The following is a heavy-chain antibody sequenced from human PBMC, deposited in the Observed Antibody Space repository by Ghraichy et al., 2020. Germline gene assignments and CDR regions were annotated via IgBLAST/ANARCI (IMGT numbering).Heavy chain of an antibody. D-gene: IGHD4-17*01. CDR2: ISSNGLFI. Sequence: GESLNISCEASGFTFRSYSMHWVRQAPGKGLEWVSLISSNGLFIYYAYSVEGRFTISRDNAKNSVYLQMNSLRADDTAVYYCTREESVGDRGDFPPGYWGQGTLVSVSS. V-gene: IGHV3-21*01. J-gene: IGHJ4*02. CDR3: TREESVGDRGDFPPGY. CDR1: GFTFRSYS.